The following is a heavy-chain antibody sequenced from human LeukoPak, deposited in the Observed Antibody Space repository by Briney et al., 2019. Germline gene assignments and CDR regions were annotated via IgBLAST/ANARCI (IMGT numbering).Heavy chain of an antibody. CDR1: GFSFSSYW. Sequence: PGGALRLSCAASGFSFSSYWMSWVRQAPGKGLEWVANIKQDGSEKYYVDSVKGRFTISRDNAKNSLYLQMNSLRAEDTAVYYCASCSGYWSFDYWGQGTLVTVSS. CDR3: ASCSGYWSFDY. CDR2: IKQDGSEK. J-gene: IGHJ4*02. D-gene: IGHD3-22*01. V-gene: IGHV3-7*01.